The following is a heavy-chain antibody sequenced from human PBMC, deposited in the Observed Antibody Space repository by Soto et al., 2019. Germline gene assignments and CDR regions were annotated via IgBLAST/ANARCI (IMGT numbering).Heavy chain of an antibody. J-gene: IGHJ4*02. CDR3: ARVGGRPFPYIFGVVITNHKYFDY. CDR2: IYYSGST. V-gene: IGHV4-30-4*01. D-gene: IGHD3-3*01. CDR1: GGSISSGDYY. Sequence: QVQLQESGPGLVKPSQTLSLTCTVSGGSISSGDYYWSWIRQPPGKGLEWIGYIYYSGSTYYNPSLKSRVTISVDTSKNQFSLKLSSVTAADTAVYYCARVGGRPFPYIFGVVITNHKYFDYWGQGTLVTVSS.